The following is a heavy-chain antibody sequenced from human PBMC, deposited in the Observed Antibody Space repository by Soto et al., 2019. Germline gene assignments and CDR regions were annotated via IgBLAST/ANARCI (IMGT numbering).Heavy chain of an antibody. J-gene: IGHJ6*03. CDR3: ARGCNYYGSGSYYYYYMDV. CDR2: IKQDGSEK. CDR1: GFIFSSYW. V-gene: IGHV3-7*01. Sequence: GGSLRLSCAASGFIFSSYWMSWVRQAPGKGLEWVANIKQDGSEKYYVDSVKGRFTISRDNAKNSLYLQMNSLRAEDTAVYYCARGCNYYGSGSYYYYYMDVWGKGTTVTVSS. D-gene: IGHD3-10*01.